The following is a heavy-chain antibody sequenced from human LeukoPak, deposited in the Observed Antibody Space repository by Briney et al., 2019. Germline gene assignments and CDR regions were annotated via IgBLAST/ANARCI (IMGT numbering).Heavy chain of an antibody. D-gene: IGHD3-22*01. Sequence: GRSLRLSCAASVFTFDDYAMHWVRQAPGKGLEWVSGISWNSGSIGYADSVKGRFTISRDNAKNSLYLQMNSLRAEDTALYYCAKGAGYYDSSGYYDYWGQGTLVTVSS. CDR3: AKGAGYYDSSGYYDY. V-gene: IGHV3-9*01. J-gene: IGHJ4*02. CDR1: VFTFDDYA. CDR2: ISWNSGSI.